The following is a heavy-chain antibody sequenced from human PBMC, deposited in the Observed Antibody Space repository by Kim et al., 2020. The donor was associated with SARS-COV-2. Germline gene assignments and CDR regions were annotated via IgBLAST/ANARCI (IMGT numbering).Heavy chain of an antibody. J-gene: IGHJ4*02. CDR1: GFTFSSYG. CDR3: ATPERFGELLQIDY. V-gene: IGHV3-33*05. D-gene: IGHD3-10*01. CDR2: ISYDGSNK. Sequence: GGSLRLSCAASGFTFSSYGMHWVRQAPGKGLEWVAVISYDGSNKYYADSVKGRFTISRDNSKNTLYLQMNSLRAEDTAVYYCATPERFGELLQIDYWGQG.